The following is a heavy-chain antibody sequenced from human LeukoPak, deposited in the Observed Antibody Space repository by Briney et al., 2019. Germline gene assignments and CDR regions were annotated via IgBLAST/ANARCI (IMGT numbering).Heavy chain of an antibody. CDR3: ARWYSSGWYSDY. D-gene: IGHD6-19*01. V-gene: IGHV3-21*01. Sequence: GGSLRLSCAASGFTFSSYSMNWVRQAPGKGLEWVSSISSSSSYIYYADSVKGRFTISRDNAKNSLYLQMNSLRAEDTAVYYCARWYSSGWYSDYWGQGTLVTVSS. CDR1: GFTFSSYS. CDR2: ISSSSSYI. J-gene: IGHJ4*02.